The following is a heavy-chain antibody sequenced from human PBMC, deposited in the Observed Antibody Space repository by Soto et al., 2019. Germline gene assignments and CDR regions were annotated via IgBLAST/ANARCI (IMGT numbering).Heavy chain of an antibody. CDR3: ARSGAGSGWL. V-gene: IGHV4-61*01. CDR2: IYYTGRT. D-gene: IGHD6-19*01. Sequence: SETLSLTCTVSGGSVNTGRYYWSWSRQPPGKGLEWIGYIYYTGRTSYSSSLKSRVTISVDSSKNQFSLKLSSVTAADTAVYYCARSGAGSGWLGGQGTLVTVSS. J-gene: IGHJ4*02. CDR1: GGSVNTGRYY.